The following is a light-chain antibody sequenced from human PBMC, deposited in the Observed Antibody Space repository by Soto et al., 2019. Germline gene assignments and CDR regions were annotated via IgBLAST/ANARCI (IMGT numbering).Light chain of an antibody. CDR3: SSYAGSNLYV. CDR2: EVS. CDR1: SSDVGGYNY. Sequence: QSVLTQPPSASGSPGQSVTISCTGTSSDVGGYNYVSWYQQHPGKAPKLMIYEVSKRPSGVPDRFSGSKSGNTASLTVSGLQAEDAVDYYCSSYAGSNLYVFGTGTKVTVL. J-gene: IGLJ1*01. V-gene: IGLV2-8*01.